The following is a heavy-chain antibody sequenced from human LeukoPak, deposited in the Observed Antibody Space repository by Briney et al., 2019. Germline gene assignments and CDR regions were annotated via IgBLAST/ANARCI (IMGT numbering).Heavy chain of an antibody. V-gene: IGHV4-34*01. CDR1: GESFSTYY. J-gene: IGHJ4*02. CDR2: ISQYEGA. D-gene: IGHD1-14*01. Sequence: PSETLSLTCAIYGESFSTYYCNWMRQPPGRGLEWIAEISQYEGAKYNPSLVSRVTLSLDTSNNQCSLRLNSVTAADTAVYFCARGRDHAKLGYWGQGTQVTVSS. CDR3: ARGRDHAKLGY.